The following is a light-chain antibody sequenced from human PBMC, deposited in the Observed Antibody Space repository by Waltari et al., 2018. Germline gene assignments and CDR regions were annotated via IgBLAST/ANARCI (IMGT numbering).Light chain of an antibody. CDR1: SSDVGGYNF. CDR2: DVN. J-gene: IGLJ3*02. Sequence: QSALAQPRSMSGSPGQSVAISCTGTSSDVGGYNFVSWYQQHPDKAPKLIIYDVNKRPSGDPDRFSGSKSGNTASLTISGLQAEDEAHYYCWSYVGGNTYWVFGGGTKLTVL. V-gene: IGLV2-11*01. CDR3: WSYVGGNTYWV.